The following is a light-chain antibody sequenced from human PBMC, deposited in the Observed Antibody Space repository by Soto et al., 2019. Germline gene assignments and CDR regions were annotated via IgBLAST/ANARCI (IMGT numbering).Light chain of an antibody. Sequence: DIQMTQYPSSLSASVGDRVTITCQASQDISNYLNWYQQKPGKAPKLLIYDASNLETGVPSRFSGSGSGTDFTFTISSLQPEDIATYYCQQYDNLPPRVTFGPGTKVDIK. V-gene: IGKV1-33*01. J-gene: IGKJ3*01. CDR3: QQYDNLPPRVT. CDR1: QDISNY. CDR2: DAS.